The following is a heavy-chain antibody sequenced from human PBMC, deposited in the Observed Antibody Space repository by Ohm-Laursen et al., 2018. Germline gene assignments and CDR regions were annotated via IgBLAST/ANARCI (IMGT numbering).Heavy chain of an antibody. V-gene: IGHV1-2*02. D-gene: IGHD6-19*01. CDR3: ARDMSSGWLDAFDI. Sequence: ASVKVSCKASGYTFTGYYMHWVRQAPGQGLEWMGWINPNSGGTNYAQKFQDRVTMTRDTSISTAYMELSRLRSDDTAVYYCARDMSSGWLDAFDIWGQGTMVTVSS. J-gene: IGHJ3*02. CDR2: INPNSGGT. CDR1: GYTFTGYY.